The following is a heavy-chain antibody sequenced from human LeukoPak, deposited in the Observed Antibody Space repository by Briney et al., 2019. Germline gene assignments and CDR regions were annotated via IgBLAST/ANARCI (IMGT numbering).Heavy chain of an antibody. CDR3: AREGDSHHFDY. D-gene: IGHD2-21*02. J-gene: IGHJ4*02. CDR1: GFTFSSYG. CDR2: IWYDGSNK. V-gene: IGHV3-33*01. Sequence: GRSLRLSCAASGFTFSSYGIHWVRQAPGKGLEWVAVIWYDGSNKYYADSVKGRFTISRDNSKNTLYLQMNSLRAEDTAVYYCAREGDSHHFDYWGQGTLVTVSS.